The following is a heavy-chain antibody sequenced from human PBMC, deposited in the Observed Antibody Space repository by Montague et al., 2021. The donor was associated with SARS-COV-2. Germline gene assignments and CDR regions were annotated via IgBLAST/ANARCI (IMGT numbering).Heavy chain of an antibody. CDR3: AKEREVVRAARTLVAFDL. CDR2: INHSGTA. V-gene: IGHV4-34*01. CDR1: GGSFSVYY. Sequence: SETLSLTCAVYGGSFSVYYWSWLRQSPRRGLEWIAEINHSGTANYNPSLTSRVSISVDTSKNQFTLTLTSVTAADTAMYYCAKEREVVRAARTLVAFDLWGQGTMVTVSS. D-gene: IGHD2-2*01. J-gene: IGHJ3*01.